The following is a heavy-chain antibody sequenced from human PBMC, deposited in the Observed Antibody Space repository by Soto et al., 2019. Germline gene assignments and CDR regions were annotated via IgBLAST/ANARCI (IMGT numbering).Heavy chain of an antibody. Sequence: PGGSLRLSCAASGFTFSTYSMNWVRQAPGKGLEWVSSLSSSSSYIYYADSVKGRFTISRDNAENSLYLQMNSLRAEDTAVYYCAREVAPTALPPSSLMDLWGQGTTVTVSS. J-gene: IGHJ6*02. CDR1: GFTFSTYS. D-gene: IGHD2-2*01. CDR2: LSSSSSYI. CDR3: AREVAPTALPPSSLMDL. V-gene: IGHV3-21*01.